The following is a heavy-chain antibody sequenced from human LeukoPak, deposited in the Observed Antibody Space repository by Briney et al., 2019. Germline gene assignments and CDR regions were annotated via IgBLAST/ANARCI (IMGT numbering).Heavy chain of an antibody. CDR1: GGSISSSSYY. V-gene: IGHV4-39*01. D-gene: IGHD6-13*01. CDR2: IYYSGST. Sequence: SETLSLTCTVSGGSISSSSYYWGWIRQPPGKGLEWLGSIYYSGSTYYNPSLKSRVTISVDTSKNQFSLKLSSVTAADTAVYYCARRKAADNIFDYWGQGTLVTVSS. J-gene: IGHJ4*02. CDR3: ARRKAADNIFDY.